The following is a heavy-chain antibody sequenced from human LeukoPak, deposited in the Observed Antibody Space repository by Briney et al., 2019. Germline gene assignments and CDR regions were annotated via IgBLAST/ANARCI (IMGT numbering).Heavy chain of an antibody. CDR3: ARVPPYSSGWYSYYYYMDV. V-gene: IGHV3-74*01. Sequence: GGSLRLSCAASGFTFSSYWMHWVRQAPGKGLVWVSRIKSDGSTRYADSVKGRFTISRDNAKNTVSLQMTSLRAEDTGVYYCARVPPYSSGWYSYYYYMDVWGKGTTVTVSS. D-gene: IGHD6-19*01. CDR1: GFTFSSYW. J-gene: IGHJ6*03. CDR2: IKSDGST.